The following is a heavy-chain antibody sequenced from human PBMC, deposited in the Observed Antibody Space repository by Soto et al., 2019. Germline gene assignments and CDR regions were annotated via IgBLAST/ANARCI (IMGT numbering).Heavy chain of an antibody. CDR3: ARSDAYYYDSSGYYYALVYYYYGMDV. CDR1: GYTFTSYY. CDR2: INPSGGST. V-gene: IGHV1-46*01. J-gene: IGHJ6*02. D-gene: IGHD3-22*01. Sequence: ASVKVSCKASGYTFTSYYMHWVRQAPGQGLEWMGIINPSGGSTSYAQKFQGRVTMTGDTSTSTVYMELSSLRSEDTAVYYCARSDAYYYDSSGYYYALVYYYYGMDVWGQGTTVTVSS.